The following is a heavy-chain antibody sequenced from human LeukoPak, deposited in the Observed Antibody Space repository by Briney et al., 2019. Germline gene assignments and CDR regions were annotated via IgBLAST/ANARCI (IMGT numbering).Heavy chain of an antibody. J-gene: IGHJ1*01. CDR2: VSGNGVNT. D-gene: IGHD2-21*01. CDR3: SEHILVH. CDR1: GLTFTSWA. Sequence: GSLRLSCAANGLTFTSWAMSWVRQAPGKGLEWVSGVSGNGVNTYYVDSVKGRFTISRDNSKNMLYLQMNSLRPEDTAIYYCSEHILVHWGQGTLVTVST. V-gene: IGHV3-23*01.